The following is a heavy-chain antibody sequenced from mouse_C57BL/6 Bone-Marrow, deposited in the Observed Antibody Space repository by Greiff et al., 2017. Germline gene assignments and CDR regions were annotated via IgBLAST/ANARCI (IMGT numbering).Heavy chain of an antibody. CDR1: GYTFTSYG. V-gene: IGHV1-58*01. CDR3: AKCRGQYSNQFAY. CDR2: IYIGNGYN. J-gene: IGHJ3*01. D-gene: IGHD2-5*01. Sequence: VQLQQSGAELVRPGSSVTMSCKTSGYTFTSYGINWVKQRPGQGLEWSGYIYIGNGYNEYNEKFKGKATLTSDTSSSTAYMQLSSLTSEDSAIYFCAKCRGQYSNQFAYWGQGTLVTVSA.